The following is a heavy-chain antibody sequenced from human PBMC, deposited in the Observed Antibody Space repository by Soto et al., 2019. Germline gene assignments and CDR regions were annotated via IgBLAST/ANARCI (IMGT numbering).Heavy chain of an antibody. CDR3: ASLVNPLVNYDSSGPTPNPYYYYGMDV. J-gene: IGHJ6*02. CDR2: TRNKANSYTT. CDR1: GFTFSDHY. Sequence: PGGSLRLSCAASGFTFSDHYMDWVRQAPGKGLEWVGRTRNKANSYTTEYAASVKGRFTILRDNSKNLLYLQMNSLKIEDTAVYYCASLVNPLVNYDSSGPTPNPYYYYGMDVWGQGTTVTVSS. V-gene: IGHV3-72*01. D-gene: IGHD3-22*01.